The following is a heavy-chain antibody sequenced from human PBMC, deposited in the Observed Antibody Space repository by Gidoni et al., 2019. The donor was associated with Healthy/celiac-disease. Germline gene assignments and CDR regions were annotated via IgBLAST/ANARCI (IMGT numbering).Heavy chain of an antibody. CDR1: GGTFSSYA. J-gene: IGHJ6*03. Sequence: QVQLVQSGAEVKKPGSSVKVSCKASGGTFSSYAISWVRQAPGQGLEWMGGIIPIFGTANYAQKFQGRVTITADKSTSTAYMELSSLRSEDTAVYYCARDNGIAAAGTAYYYYMDVWGKGTTVTVSS. CDR3: ARDNGIAAAGTAYYYYMDV. CDR2: IIPIFGTA. D-gene: IGHD6-13*01. V-gene: IGHV1-69*06.